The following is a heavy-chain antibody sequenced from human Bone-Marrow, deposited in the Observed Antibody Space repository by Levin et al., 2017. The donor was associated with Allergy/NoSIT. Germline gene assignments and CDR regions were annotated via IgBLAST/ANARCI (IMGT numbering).Heavy chain of an antibody. CDR2: ISFDGIGK. D-gene: IGHD3-9*01. V-gene: IGHV3-30-3*01. CDR3: AREENTYYAILTGYLDF. Sequence: SCAASGLIVSNYAMHWVRQAPGKGLEWVAVISFDGIGKNYADSVKGRFTISRDISKNTLYLQMNSLRPEDTAVYYCAREENTYYAILTGYLDFWGQGTLVTVSS. CDR1: GLIVSNYA. J-gene: IGHJ4*02.